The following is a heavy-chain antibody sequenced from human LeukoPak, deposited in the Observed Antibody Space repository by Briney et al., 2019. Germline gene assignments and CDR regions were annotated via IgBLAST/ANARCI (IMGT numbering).Heavy chain of an antibody. CDR1: GFTFSNYW. Sequence: GGSLRLSCAASGFTFSNYWMIWVRQAPGKGLEWVGNIKQDGSEKRYADSVRGRFTISRDNAQTSLYLQVNSLRAEDTAVYYCARASDPWLQLTWGQGTLVTVSS. V-gene: IGHV3-7*05. J-gene: IGHJ5*02. CDR2: IKQDGSEK. CDR3: ARASDPWLQLT. D-gene: IGHD5-24*01.